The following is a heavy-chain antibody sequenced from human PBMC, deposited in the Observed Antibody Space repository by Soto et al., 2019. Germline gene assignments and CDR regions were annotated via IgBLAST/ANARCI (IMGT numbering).Heavy chain of an antibody. CDR1: GFTVSSKY. CDR3: ARDDVLCDGGRCYGVPLGV. D-gene: IGHD2-15*01. V-gene: IGHV3-66*01. J-gene: IGHJ6*03. Sequence: PGGSLRLSCAASGFTVSSKYMSWVRQAPGKGLEWVSLIQSGGPTYYADSVKGRFTISRDTSENTVHLQMDSLRAEDTAVYYCARDDVLCDGGRCYGVPLGVWGKGTTVTVS. CDR2: IQSGGPT.